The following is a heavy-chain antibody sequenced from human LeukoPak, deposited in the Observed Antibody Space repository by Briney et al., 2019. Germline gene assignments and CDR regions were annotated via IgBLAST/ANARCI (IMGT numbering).Heavy chain of an antibody. CDR3: ARDNWGSLDY. D-gene: IGHD7-27*01. Sequence: SETLSLTCAVSGSSMTIYSWGWIRQAPGKGLEWIGYNTDSGNINFNPALKSRVTISVDTSKSQFPLKLTSVTPADTAVYYCARDNWGSLDYWGQGTLVTVSS. CDR2: NTDSGNI. CDR1: GSSMTIYS. J-gene: IGHJ4*02. V-gene: IGHV4-59*01.